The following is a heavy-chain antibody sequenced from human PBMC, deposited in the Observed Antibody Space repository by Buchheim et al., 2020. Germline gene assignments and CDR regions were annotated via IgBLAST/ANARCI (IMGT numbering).Heavy chain of an antibody. V-gene: IGHV1-46*03. J-gene: IGHJ1*01. Sequence: QVQLVQSGAEVKKPGASVKVSCKASGYTFTSYYMHWVRQAPGQGLEWMGIINPSGGSTSYAQKFPGRVTMTRDTSTSTVYMELSSLRSEDTAVYYCARGPAPKYYYDSSGSKYFQHWGQGTL. CDR3: ARGPAPKYYYDSSGSKYFQH. CDR1: GYTFTSYY. D-gene: IGHD3-22*01. CDR2: INPSGGST.